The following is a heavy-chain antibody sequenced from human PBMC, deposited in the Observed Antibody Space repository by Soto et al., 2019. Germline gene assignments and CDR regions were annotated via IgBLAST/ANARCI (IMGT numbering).Heavy chain of an antibody. CDR1: GGSFSGYY. D-gene: IGHD4-17*01. CDR3: ARVSTVTTFDY. J-gene: IGHJ4*01. V-gene: IGHV4-34*01. CDR2: INHSGST. Sequence: SSETLSLTCAVYGGSFSGYYWSWIRQPPGKGLEWIGEINHSGSTNYNPSLKSRVTISVDTSKNQFSLKLSSVTAADTAVYYCARVSTVTTFDYWCHGTLVTVSS.